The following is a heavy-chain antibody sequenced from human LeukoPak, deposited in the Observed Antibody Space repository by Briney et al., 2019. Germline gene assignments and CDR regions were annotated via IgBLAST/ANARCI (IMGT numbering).Heavy chain of an antibody. V-gene: IGHV1-18*01. CDR2: IIFHNGNT. CDR1: GYTSRTYG. Sequence: ASVKVSCKSSGYTSRTYGISWMRQAPGQGLEWMGWIIFHNGNTNYAQKFHGRLTITTDTSTSTAYMELSSLRSEDTAVYYCARDVRGSIGTTARLDPWGQGTLVTVSS. J-gene: IGHJ5*02. CDR3: ARDVRGSIGTTARLDP. D-gene: IGHD1-1*01.